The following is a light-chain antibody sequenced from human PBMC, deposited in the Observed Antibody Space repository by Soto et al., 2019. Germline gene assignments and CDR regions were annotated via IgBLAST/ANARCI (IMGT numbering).Light chain of an antibody. CDR3: QQYGNSRWT. Sequence: EIVLTQSPGTLSLSPGERASLSCRASQSVRSRHLAWYQQKPGQAPRVLISVASNRATGFPDRFRGSGSGTDVTLTISRLERGDCAGYYCQQYGNSRWTFGQGIMVEIK. J-gene: IGKJ1*01. V-gene: IGKV3-20*01. CDR1: QSVRSRH. CDR2: VAS.